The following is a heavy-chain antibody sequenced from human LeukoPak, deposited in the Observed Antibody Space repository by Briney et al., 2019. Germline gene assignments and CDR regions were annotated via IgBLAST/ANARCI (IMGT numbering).Heavy chain of an antibody. CDR3: YICSSTSCYRY. Sequence: SETLSLTCTVSGGSISSSSYYWGWIRQPPGKGLEWIGSIHDSGSTYFNPSLKSRVTISVDTSKNQFSLKLSSVTAADTAVYYCYICSSTSCYRYWGQGTLVTVSS. V-gene: IGHV4-39*01. J-gene: IGHJ4*02. CDR2: IHDSGST. CDR1: GGSISSSSYY. D-gene: IGHD2-2*01.